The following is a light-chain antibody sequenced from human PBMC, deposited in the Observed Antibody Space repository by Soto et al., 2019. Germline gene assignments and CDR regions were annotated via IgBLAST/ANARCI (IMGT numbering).Light chain of an antibody. CDR2: GAS. CDR1: QSVISTY. Sequence: EIVLTQSPGTLSLSPGARAPLSCRASQSVISTYLAWYQQKPGQAPRLLIYGASSRATGIPDRFSGSGSGTDLTLTISRLEPEDFAVYYCQQYGSSPITFGQGTRLEIK. J-gene: IGKJ5*01. V-gene: IGKV3-20*01. CDR3: QQYGSSPIT.